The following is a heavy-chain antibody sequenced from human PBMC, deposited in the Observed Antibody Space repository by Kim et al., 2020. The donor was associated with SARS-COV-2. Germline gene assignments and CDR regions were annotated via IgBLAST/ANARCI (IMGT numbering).Heavy chain of an antibody. V-gene: IGHV1-3*01. Sequence: ASVKVSCKTSGYTFTSFSLHWVRQAPGQGLEWMGWINAGNGNTKYSQKFQGRVTISRDTSANAASMELTSLRSEDTAVYYCARDGGSVDYYSDYFGQGTLFTVSS. CDR3: ARDGGSVDYYSDY. J-gene: IGHJ4*02. CDR1: GYTFTSFS. CDR2: INAGNGNT.